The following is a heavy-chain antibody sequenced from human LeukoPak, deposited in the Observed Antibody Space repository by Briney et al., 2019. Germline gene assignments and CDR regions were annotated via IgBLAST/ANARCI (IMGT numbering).Heavy chain of an antibody. CDR2: INRNSSRT. V-gene: IGHV1-2*06. D-gene: IGHD3-3*01. CDR1: GYTITGYY. J-gene: IGHJ4*02. Sequence: ASVKVSCKASGYTITGYYMHWVRQSPGQGLEWMVRINRNSSRTNYPQEFQVRVTMTRDTSISTAHMELSRLSSDDTAVYYCARDSLEWLSFDYWGQGTLVTVSS. CDR3: ARDSLEWLSFDY.